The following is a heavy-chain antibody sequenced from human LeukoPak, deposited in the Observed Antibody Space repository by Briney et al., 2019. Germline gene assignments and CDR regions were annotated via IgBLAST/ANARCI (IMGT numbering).Heavy chain of an antibody. V-gene: IGHV4-59*12. J-gene: IGHJ6*03. Sequence: SETLSLTCTVSGGSISSYYWSWIRQPPGKGLEWIGYIYYSGSTNYNPSLKSRVTITVDTSKNQFSLKLSSVTAADTAVYYCARGPRLLISRYYYYMDVWGKGTTVTVSS. D-gene: IGHD3-16*01. CDR2: IYYSGST. CDR1: GGSISSYY. CDR3: ARGPRLLISRYYYYMDV.